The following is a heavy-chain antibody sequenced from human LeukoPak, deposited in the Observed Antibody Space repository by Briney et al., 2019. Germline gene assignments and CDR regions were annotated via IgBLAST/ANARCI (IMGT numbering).Heavy chain of an antibody. Sequence: GGSLRLSCAASGLSSYSLNWVRQAPGKGLEWVSSISSGSDYIYYADSVKVRFTISRDNAKNSLYLQMNSLRAEDTAIYYCARDPWGTHAYWGQGTLVTVSS. D-gene: IGHD3-16*01. CDR1: GLSSYS. V-gene: IGHV3-21*01. J-gene: IGHJ4*02. CDR2: ISSGSDYI. CDR3: ARDPWGTHAY.